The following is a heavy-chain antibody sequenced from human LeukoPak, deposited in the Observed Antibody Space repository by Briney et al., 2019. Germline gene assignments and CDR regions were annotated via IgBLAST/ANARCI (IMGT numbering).Heavy chain of an antibody. CDR2: MNPNSGNT. V-gene: IGHV1-8*01. Sequence: EASVKVSCKASGYTFTSYDINWVRQSTGQGLEWMGWMNPNSGNTGYAQKFQGRVTMTRNTSISTAYMELSSLRSEDTAVYYCARGVHSGRYEGYYFDYWGQGTLVTVSS. CDR1: GYTFTSYD. CDR3: ARGVHSGRYEGYYFDY. D-gene: IGHD1-26*01. J-gene: IGHJ4*02.